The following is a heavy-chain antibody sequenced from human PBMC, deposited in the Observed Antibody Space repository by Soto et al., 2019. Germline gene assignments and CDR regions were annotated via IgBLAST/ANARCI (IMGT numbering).Heavy chain of an antibody. CDR1: GGSISSGGYY. D-gene: IGHD6-13*01. CDR3: ARDSSSWFVQHYFDY. CDR2: IYYSGST. J-gene: IGHJ4*02. Sequence: PSETLSLTCTVSGGSISSGGYYWSWIRQHPGKGLEWIGYIYYSGSTYYNPSLKSRVTISVDTSKNQFSLKLSSVTAADTAVYYCARDSSSWFVQHYFDYWGQGTLVTVS. V-gene: IGHV4-31*03.